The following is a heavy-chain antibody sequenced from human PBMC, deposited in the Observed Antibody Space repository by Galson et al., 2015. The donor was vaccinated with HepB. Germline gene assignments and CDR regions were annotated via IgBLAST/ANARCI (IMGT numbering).Heavy chain of an antibody. V-gene: IGHV3-21*04. CDR3: ARDPVEGGSGSTTWLDP. J-gene: IGHJ5*02. CDR1: GFTFSSYS. CDR2: ISSSSSYI. D-gene: IGHD3-10*01. Sequence: SLRLSCAASGFTFSSYSMNWVRQAPGKGLEWVSSISSSSSYIYYADSVKGRFTISRDNAKNSLYLQMNSLRAEDTAVYYCARDPVEGGSGSTTWLDPWGQGTLVTASS.